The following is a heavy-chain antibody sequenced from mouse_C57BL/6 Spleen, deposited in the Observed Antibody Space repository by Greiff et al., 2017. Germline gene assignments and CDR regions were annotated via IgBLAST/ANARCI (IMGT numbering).Heavy chain of an antibody. D-gene: IGHD1-1*01. V-gene: IGHV3-6*01. J-gene: IGHJ1*03. CDR2: ISYDGSN. CDR3: ARDWGTVVANFDV. CDR1: GYSITSGYY. Sequence: EVKLQESGPGLVKPSQSLSLTCSVTGYSITSGYYWNWIRQFPGNKLEWMGYISYDGSNNYNPSLKNRISITRDTSKNQFFLKLNSVTTEDTATYYCARDWGTVVANFDVWGTGTTVTVSS.